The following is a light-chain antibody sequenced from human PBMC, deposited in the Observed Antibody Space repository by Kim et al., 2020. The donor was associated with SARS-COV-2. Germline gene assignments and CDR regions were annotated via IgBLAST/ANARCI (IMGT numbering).Light chain of an antibody. CDR3: QVWDTDTDDYV. CDR1: NIGGHS. J-gene: IGLJ1*01. CDR2: YDS. Sequence: SYEPTQPPSVSVAPGQTARITCGGNNIGGHSVHWYQQKPGQAPVLVIYYDSDRPSGIPERFSGPKAATTATLTISRVEAGDEADYYCQVWDTDTDDYVFGTGTKVTVL. V-gene: IGLV3-21*01.